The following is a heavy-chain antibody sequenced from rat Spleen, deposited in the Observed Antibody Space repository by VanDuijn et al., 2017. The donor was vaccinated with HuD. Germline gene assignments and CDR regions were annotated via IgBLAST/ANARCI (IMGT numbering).Heavy chain of an antibody. V-gene: IGHV2-30*01. CDR3: ARDRSMMVPAVMDA. J-gene: IGHJ4*01. CDR2: IWTAGST. Sequence: QVQLKESGPGLVQPSKTLSLTCTVSGFSLTSYNVHWIRQPTGKGLEWMGVIWTAGSTDYNSALKSRLSISRDTSKSQVFLKMTSLQTEDTATYYGARDRSMMVPAVMDAWGQGASVTVSS. D-gene: IGHD1-12*02. CDR1: GFSLTSYN.